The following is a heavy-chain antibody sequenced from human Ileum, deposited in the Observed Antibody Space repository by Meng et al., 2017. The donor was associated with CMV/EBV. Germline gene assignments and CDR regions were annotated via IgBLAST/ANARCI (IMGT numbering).Heavy chain of an antibody. J-gene: IGHJ4*02. V-gene: IGHV3-23*01. CDR1: GFTFSSYA. CDR3: AKDPYDSGGYYFDY. D-gene: IGHD3-22*01. CDR2: ISGSGGST. Sequence: GESLKISCAASGFTFSSYAMRWVRLAPGEGLEWVSSISGSGGSTYYADSVKGRFTISRDNSNNTLYLQMNSLRAEDTAVYYCAKDPYDSGGYYFDYWGQGTLVTVSS.